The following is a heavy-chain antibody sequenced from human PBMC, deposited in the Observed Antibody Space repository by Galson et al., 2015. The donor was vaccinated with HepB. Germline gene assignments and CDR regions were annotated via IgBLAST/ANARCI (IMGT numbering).Heavy chain of an antibody. CDR1: GFTVSRIY. D-gene: IGHD3-10*01. CDR2: IYSGGTT. CDR3: ARDYYGSGSYPYEAFDI. J-gene: IGHJ3*02. V-gene: IGHV3-53*04. Sequence: SLRLSCAASGFTVSRIYMSWVRQAPGKGLEWVSVIYSGGTTYYADSVKGRFTISRHNSKNTLYLQMNSLRAEDTAVYYCARDYYGSGSYPYEAFDIWGQGKMGTVSS.